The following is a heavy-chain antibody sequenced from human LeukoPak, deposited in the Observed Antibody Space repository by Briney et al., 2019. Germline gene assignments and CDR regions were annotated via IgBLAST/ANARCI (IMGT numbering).Heavy chain of an antibody. J-gene: IGHJ5*02. CDR3: ARRDYVAWFDP. CDR1: GDSITSGAFY. Sequence: SETLSLTCNVSGDSITSGAFYWAWIRQSPGKGLEWIGSVYYSGSTQDNPSLRGRVSISMDKTKNQFSLNLNSVSVTDTAIYYCARRDYVAWFDPWGQGTLVTVSS. D-gene: IGHD3-10*02. V-gene: IGHV4-39*01. CDR2: VYYSGST.